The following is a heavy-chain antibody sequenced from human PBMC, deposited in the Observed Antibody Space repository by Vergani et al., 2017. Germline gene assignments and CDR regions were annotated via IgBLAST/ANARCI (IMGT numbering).Heavy chain of an antibody. CDR3: ARRSGGYDSGGKVHPLRTAFDV. Sequence: QVQLQASGPGRVKPSQTLSLTCTMSGGSISAGYYFWSWIRQPAGKGLEGLGHISASGNASHSPSLKTRVSMSVDRSKNQFSLTVTSVTAADTAIYFCARRSGGYDSGGKVHPLRTAFDVWGHGTVVTVSS. D-gene: IGHD3-22*01. V-gene: IGHV4-61*02. CDR1: GGSISAGYYF. CDR2: ISASGNA. J-gene: IGHJ3*01.